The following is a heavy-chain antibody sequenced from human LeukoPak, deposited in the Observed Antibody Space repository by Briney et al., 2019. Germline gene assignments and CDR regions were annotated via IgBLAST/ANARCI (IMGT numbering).Heavy chain of an antibody. CDR3: ARDKENYYDSSGELDY. V-gene: IGHV1-2*02. Sequence: GASVKVSCKASGYTFTSYGISWVRQAPGQGLEWMGWINPNSGGTNYAQKFQGRVTMTRDTSISTAYMELSRLRSDDTAVYYCARDKENYYDSSGELDYWGQGTLVTVSS. CDR1: GYTFTSYG. CDR2: INPNSGGT. J-gene: IGHJ4*02. D-gene: IGHD3-22*01.